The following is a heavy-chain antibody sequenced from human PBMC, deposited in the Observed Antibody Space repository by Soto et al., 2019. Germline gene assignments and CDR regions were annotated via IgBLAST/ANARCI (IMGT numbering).Heavy chain of an antibody. CDR1: GGSFSGYY. V-gene: IGHV4-34*01. CDR2: INHSGST. Sequence: SETLSLTCAVYGGSFSGYYWSWIRQPPGKGLEWIGEINHSGSTNYNPSLKSRVTISVDTSKNQFSLKLSSVTAADTAVYYCARALRRPPILQAGHWFDPWGQGTLVTVSS. CDR3: ARALRRPPILQAGHWFDP. D-gene: IGHD1-1*01. J-gene: IGHJ5*02.